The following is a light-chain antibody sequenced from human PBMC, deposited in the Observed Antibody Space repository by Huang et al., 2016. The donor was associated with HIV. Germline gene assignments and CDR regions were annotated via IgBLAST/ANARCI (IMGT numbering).Light chain of an antibody. J-gene: IGKJ2*01. CDR3: QQYDSSPPAMYT. CDR2: VAS. V-gene: IGKV3-20*01. Sequence: EIVLTQSPGTLSLSPGERAPLPCRASQSVTRSYLAWYQQKPGQAPRLLNYVASSRATGIPDRFSGSGSGTDFTLTISRLEPEDFAVYYCQQYDSSPPAMYTFGQGTKLEIK. CDR1: QSVTRSY.